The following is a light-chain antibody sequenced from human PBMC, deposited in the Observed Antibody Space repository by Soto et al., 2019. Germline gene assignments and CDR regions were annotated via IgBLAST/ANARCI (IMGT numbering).Light chain of an antibody. CDR2: ANS. CDR1: SFNIGANYD. J-gene: IGLJ1*01. CDR3: QSYDARLSAYV. V-gene: IGLV1-40*01. Sequence: QSVLTQPPSVSGAPGQGVTISCTGSSFNIGANYDVHWYQHLPGTGPKLLIYANSFRPSGVPDRVSASKSGSSAFLAITGLQAEDEADYYCQSYDARLSAYVFGTGTKVTVL.